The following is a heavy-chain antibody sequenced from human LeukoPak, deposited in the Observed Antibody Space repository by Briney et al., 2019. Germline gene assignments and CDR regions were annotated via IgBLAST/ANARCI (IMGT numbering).Heavy chain of an antibody. D-gene: IGHD2-15*01. V-gene: IGHV3-72*01. CDR1: GFTFSDHY. CDR3: ARSCGTCSIDP. Sequence: GGSLRLSCPASGFTFSDHYMDWVRQAPGRGLEWVGRIRNKADSYTTEYAASVKGRFTISRDDSKNSVYLQMNSLKTEDTALYYCARSCGTCSIDPWGQGTLVTVSS. J-gene: IGHJ5*02. CDR2: IRNKADSYTT.